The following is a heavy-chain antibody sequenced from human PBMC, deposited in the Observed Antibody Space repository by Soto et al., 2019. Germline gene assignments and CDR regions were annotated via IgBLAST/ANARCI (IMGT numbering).Heavy chain of an antibody. CDR1: GGSISSYY. D-gene: IGHD1-26*01. CDR2: IYNSGST. J-gene: IGHJ4*02. V-gene: IGHV4-59*01. Sequence: QVQLQESGPGLVKPSETLSLTCTVSGGSISSYYWSWIRQPPGKGLEWIGYIYNSGSTNYNPSLKSRVTISVDTSKNQFSLKLSSVTAADTAVYYCASLVGATRGYWGQGTLVTVSS. CDR3: ASLVGATRGY.